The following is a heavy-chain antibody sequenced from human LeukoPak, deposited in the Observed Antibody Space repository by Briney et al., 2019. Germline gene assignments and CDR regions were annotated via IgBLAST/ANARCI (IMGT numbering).Heavy chain of an antibody. CDR2: ISSSSSYI. CDR3: ARLVTPRWSYGDSHDY. Sequence: GSLRLSCIGSRFTFGDFAMSWFRQAPGKGLEWVSSISSSSSYIYYADSVKGRFTISRDNAKNSLYLQMNSLRAEDTAVYYCARLVTPRWSYGDSHDYWGQGTLVTVSS. CDR1: RFTFGDFA. J-gene: IGHJ4*02. D-gene: IGHD4-17*01. V-gene: IGHV3-21*01.